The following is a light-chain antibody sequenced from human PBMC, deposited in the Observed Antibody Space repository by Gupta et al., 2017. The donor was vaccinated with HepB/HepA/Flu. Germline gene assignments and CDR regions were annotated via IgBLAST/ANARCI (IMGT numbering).Light chain of an antibody. J-gene: IGLJ3*02. CDR2: GKN. CDR1: SLRNYY. CDR3: TSRDNNGNHVV. Sequence: SSELTQDPAVSVALGQTVRITCQGDSLRNYYASWYQQKPGQAPVLVIYGKNNRPSGIPDRFSGSSSGNTASLTITGAQAGDEADYYCTSRDNNGNHVVFGGGTKLTV. V-gene: IGLV3-19*01.